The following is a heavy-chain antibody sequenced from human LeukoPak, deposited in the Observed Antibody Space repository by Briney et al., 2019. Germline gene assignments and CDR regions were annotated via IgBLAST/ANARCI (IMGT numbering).Heavy chain of an antibody. D-gene: IGHD5-12*01. J-gene: IGHJ4*02. CDR1: GFTFSRSW. V-gene: IGHV3-7*01. Sequence: GGSLRLSCTDSGFTFSRSWMNWIRQAPGKGLEWVANINPDGDGMRFVDSVKGRFTMSRDNAQSSLHLQMNSLRVEDTAFYYCAVWTDRGYSYWGQGVLVTVSS. CDR2: INPDGDGM. CDR3: AVWTDRGYSY.